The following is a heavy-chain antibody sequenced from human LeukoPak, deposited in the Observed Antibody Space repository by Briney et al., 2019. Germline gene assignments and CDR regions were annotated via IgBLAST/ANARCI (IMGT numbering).Heavy chain of an antibody. V-gene: IGHV3-30*18. CDR3: AKHVSSGYEGAFDI. D-gene: IGHD3-22*01. J-gene: IGHJ3*02. Sequence: PGGSLRLSCAASGFTFSSYGMPWVRQAPGKGLEWVAVISYDGSNKYYADSVKGRFTISRDNSKNTLYLQMNSLITEDTAVYYCAKHVSSGYEGAFDIWGQGTMVTVSS. CDR2: ISYDGSNK. CDR1: GFTFSSYG.